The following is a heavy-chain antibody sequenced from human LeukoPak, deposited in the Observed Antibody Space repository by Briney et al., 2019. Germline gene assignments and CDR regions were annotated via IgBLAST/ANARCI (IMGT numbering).Heavy chain of an antibody. V-gene: IGHV3-7*04. J-gene: IGHJ4*02. CDR3: RRGTLWSGLIEY. CDR2: IKPDGGDK. D-gene: IGHD3-3*01. CDR1: GFTFSSYM. Sequence: PGESLRLSCAASGFTFSSYMMSWVRQAPGKGLEWVANIKPDGGDKFYADSVRGRFTISRDNAKNSLYLQMNSLRAEDTAVYYCRRGTLWSGLIEYWGQGTLVIVYS.